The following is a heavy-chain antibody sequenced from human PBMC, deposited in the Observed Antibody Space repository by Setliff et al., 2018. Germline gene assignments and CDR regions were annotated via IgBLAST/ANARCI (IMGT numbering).Heavy chain of an antibody. CDR1: GFTFRTFS. J-gene: IGHJ3*02. D-gene: IGHD6-25*01. V-gene: IGHV3-21*01. CDR2: ISPDSIYI. Sequence: RLSCAASGFTFRTFSMHWVRQAPGKGLEWVSSISPDSIYIYYADSVKGRLTISRDNAWDSLYPQMNSLGAEDTAVYYCARSPANGGHDAFDIWGRGTMVTVSS. CDR3: ARSPANGGHDAFDI.